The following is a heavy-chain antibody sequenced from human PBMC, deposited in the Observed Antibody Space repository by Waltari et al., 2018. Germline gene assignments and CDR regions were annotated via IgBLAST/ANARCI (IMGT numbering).Heavy chain of an antibody. V-gene: IGHV4-4*02. Sequence: HVQLQESGPGLVKPSGTLSLTCAVSGASISSSIWWSWVRQPPGKGLGWIGEVFHSGSTNCNPPLKSRGTISVDKSRNQFSLKLTSVTAADTAVYYCATTQSLEVVGTGVYSYWGQGTLVTVSS. CDR3: ATTQSLEVVGTGVYSY. D-gene: IGHD3-22*01. CDR2: VFHSGST. CDR1: GASISSSIW. J-gene: IGHJ4*02.